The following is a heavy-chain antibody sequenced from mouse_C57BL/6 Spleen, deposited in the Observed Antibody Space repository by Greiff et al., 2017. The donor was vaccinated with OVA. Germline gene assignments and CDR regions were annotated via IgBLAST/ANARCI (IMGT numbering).Heavy chain of an antibody. CDR1: GYAFSSSW. CDR2: IYPGDGDT. J-gene: IGHJ2*01. V-gene: IGHV1-82*01. Sequence: VQLQQSGPELVKPGASVKISCKASGYAFSSSWMNWVKQRPGKGLEWIGRIYPGDGDTNYNGKFKGKATLTADKSSSTAYMQLSSLTSEDAAVYFWAFELDYWGQGTTLTVSS. CDR3: AFELDY.